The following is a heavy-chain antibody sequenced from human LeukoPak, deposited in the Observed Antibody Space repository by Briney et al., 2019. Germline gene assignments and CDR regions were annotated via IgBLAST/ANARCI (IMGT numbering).Heavy chain of an antibody. D-gene: IGHD3-3*01. V-gene: IGHV1-18*01. J-gene: IGHJ3*02. CDR2: ISLYNGDT. CDR1: GYTFTSYG. Sequence: ASVKVSCKASGYTFTSYGISWVRQAPGQGLEWMGWISLYNGDTNYAQKVQGRVTMTRDTSISTAYMELSRLRSDDTAVYYCARDEDTYYDFWSGYYQGRGAFDIWGQGTMVTVSS. CDR3: ARDEDTYYDFWSGYYQGRGAFDI.